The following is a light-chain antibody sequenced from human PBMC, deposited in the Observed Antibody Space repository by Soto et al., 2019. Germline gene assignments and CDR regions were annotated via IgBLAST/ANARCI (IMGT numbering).Light chain of an antibody. J-gene: IGKJ5*01. CDR3: QPSGTSPEVS. CDR1: ESVSSSS. CDR2: GAY. V-gene: IGKV3-20*01. Sequence: SVWTRSPGSMKLDPGESATLSCRAIESVSSSSLAWYQQKPGQAPRLPMHGAYSRATGIPDRFSGSGSGADFTLTISRVESEEFAVYYCQPSGTSPEVSFGQGTRLEIK.